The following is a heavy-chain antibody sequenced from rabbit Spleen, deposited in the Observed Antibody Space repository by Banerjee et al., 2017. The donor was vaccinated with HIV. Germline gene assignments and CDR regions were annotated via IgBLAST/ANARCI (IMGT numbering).Heavy chain of an antibody. CDR3: ARVGGVGVYGYATL. J-gene: IGHJ3*01. CDR2: IYANNIGST. V-gene: IGHV1S40*01. CDR1: GFSFSSSYW. Sequence: QSLEKSGGDLVKPGASLTLTCTASGFSFSSSYWVCWVRQAPGKGLEWIACIYANNIGSTVYANWARGRFTISKTSSTTVTLQVTSLTAADTATYFCARVGGVGVYGYATLWGQGTLVTVS. D-gene: IGHD6-1*01.